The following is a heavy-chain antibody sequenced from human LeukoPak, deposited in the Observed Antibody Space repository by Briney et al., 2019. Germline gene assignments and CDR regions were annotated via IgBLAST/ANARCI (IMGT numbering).Heavy chain of an antibody. CDR3: ARATRPYSSYRYFDY. CDR1: GGSFSGYY. D-gene: IGHD6-6*01. V-gene: IGHV4-34*01. J-gene: IGHJ4*02. Sequence: PSETLSLTCAVYGGSFSGYYWSWIRQPPGKGLEWIGEINHSGSTNYNPSLKSRVTISVDTSKNQFSLKLSSVTAADTAVYYCARATRPYSSYRYFDYWGQGTLVTVSS. CDR2: INHSGST.